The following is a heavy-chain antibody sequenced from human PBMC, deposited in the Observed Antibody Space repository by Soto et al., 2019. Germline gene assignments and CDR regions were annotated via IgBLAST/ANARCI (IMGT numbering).Heavy chain of an antibody. Sequence: LRLSCAASGFTFSSYAMSWVRQAPGKRLEWLSLISGSGATTYYADSVKGRFIVSRDKSKNTVYLQMNSLRADDTALYYCTKASVHCSGGSCFDFWGQGTLVIVSS. D-gene: IGHD2-15*01. CDR2: ISGSGATT. CDR1: GFTFSSYA. CDR3: TKASVHCSGGSCFDF. J-gene: IGHJ5*01. V-gene: IGHV3-23*01.